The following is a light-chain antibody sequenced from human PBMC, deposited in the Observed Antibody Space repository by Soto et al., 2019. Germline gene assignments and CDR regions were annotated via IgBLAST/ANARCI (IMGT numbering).Light chain of an antibody. Sequence: EIVLTQSPGTLSLSPGERATLSCRASQSVSSKYLAWYQQKPGQAPRVLIYGTSIRASGVPERFSGGGSGTDFTLTITRLEPEDFATYYCQQLHVYPSTFGGGTKVE. CDR2: GTS. V-gene: IGKV3-20*01. CDR3: QQLHVYPST. CDR1: QSVSSKY. J-gene: IGKJ4*01.